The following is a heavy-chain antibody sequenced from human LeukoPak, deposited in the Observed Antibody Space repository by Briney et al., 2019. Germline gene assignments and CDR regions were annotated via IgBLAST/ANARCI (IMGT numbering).Heavy chain of an antibody. Sequence: GGSLRLSCAASGFTFSTYAMTWVRQAPGKGLEWVSGISGSAANTYYADSVKGRFTISRDNSKNTLYLQMNSLRAEDTAVYYCAKDRGSMIVVVIPNWGQGTLVTVSS. D-gene: IGHD3-22*01. CDR1: GFTFSTYA. CDR3: AKDRGSMIVVVIPN. J-gene: IGHJ4*02. CDR2: ISGSAANT. V-gene: IGHV3-23*01.